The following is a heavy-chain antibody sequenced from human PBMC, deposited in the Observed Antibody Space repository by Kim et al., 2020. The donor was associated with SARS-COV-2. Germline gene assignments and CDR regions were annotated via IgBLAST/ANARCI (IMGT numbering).Heavy chain of an antibody. CDR2: ISSSSSFI. J-gene: IGHJ4*02. CDR1: GFVFSTYG. V-gene: IGHV3-21*01. Sequence: GGSLRLSCAASGFVFSTYGMNWVRQAPGKGLEWVSSISSSSSFIYYTDSVEGRFTISRDNAKNSLYLQMNSLRAEDTAVYYCARDRMAATVVTGLFDNWGQGTLVTVSS. CDR3: ARDRMAATVVTGLFDN. D-gene: IGHD4-17*01.